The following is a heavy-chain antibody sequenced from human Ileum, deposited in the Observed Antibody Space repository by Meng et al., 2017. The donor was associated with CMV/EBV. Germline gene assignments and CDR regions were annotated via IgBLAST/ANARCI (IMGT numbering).Heavy chain of an antibody. CDR2: MSGSGTYI. CDR3: TRVPLSGVAGYFDF. J-gene: IGHJ4*02. CDR1: GFTFSTHN. D-gene: IGHD3-3*01. V-gene: IGHV3-21*01. Sequence: EGHLGGLGGGRVNPGGSLGLSCAASGFTFSTHNMHWVRQAPGTGLEWVSSMSGSGTYIFYRDSVRGRFTISRDNAKNSLYLQMNSLRAEDTAVYYCTRVPLSGVAGYFDFWGQGALVTVSS.